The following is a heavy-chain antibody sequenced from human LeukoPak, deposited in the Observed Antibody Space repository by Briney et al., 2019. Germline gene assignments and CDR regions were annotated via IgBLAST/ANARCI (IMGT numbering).Heavy chain of an antibody. CDR3: ARVHENYLYYFDY. V-gene: IGHV4-4*07. Sequence: SETLSLTCTVSGGSISSYYWSWIRQPAGKGLEWIGRIYYSGSTYYNPSLKSRVTISVDTSKNQFSLKLSSVTAADTAVYYCARVHENYLYYFDYWGQGTLVTVSS. D-gene: IGHD1-7*01. J-gene: IGHJ4*02. CDR1: GGSISSYY. CDR2: IYYSGST.